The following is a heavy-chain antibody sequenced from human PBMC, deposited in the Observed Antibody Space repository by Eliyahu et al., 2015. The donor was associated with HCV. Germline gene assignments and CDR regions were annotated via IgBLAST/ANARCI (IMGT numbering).Heavy chain of an antibody. V-gene: IGHV3-23*01. CDR1: GFTFSTYG. D-gene: IGHD2-15*01. CDR2: ISDSGGVXT. CDR3: AKPLGDSGAYDY. Sequence: EVQLLESGGGLVQPGGSLRLSCAASGFTFSTYGLXWVRQAPGEGLEWVSSISDSGGVXTFXADSVXGRFTXSRDNSKFTVYLXMNRLRAEDTAVYYCAKPLGDSGAYDYWGQGTLVTVSS. J-gene: IGHJ4*02.